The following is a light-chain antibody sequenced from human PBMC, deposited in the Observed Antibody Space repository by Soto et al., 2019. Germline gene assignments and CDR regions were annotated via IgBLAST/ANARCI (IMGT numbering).Light chain of an antibody. CDR2: DAS. Sequence: EIVLTQSPATLSLSPGERATLSCRASQGVSSSLAWYQQKPGQARRLLIYDASNRATGIPARFSGSGSGTDFTLTISSLEPEDFAVYYCQQRSNWPMSTFGQGTRLEI. CDR1: QGVSSS. V-gene: IGKV3-11*01. CDR3: QQRSNWPMST. J-gene: IGKJ5*01.